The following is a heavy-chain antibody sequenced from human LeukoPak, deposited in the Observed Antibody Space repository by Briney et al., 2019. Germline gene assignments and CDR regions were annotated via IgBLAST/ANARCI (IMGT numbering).Heavy chain of an antibody. CDR2: ITFNGGST. CDR1: GLTFSNYA. D-gene: IGHD6-6*01. V-gene: IGHV3-23*01. Sequence: GGSLRLSCAASGLTFSNYAVSWVRQAPGRGLEWVSSITFNGGSTYYADSVKGRFSISRDNSKNTLSLQMNGLRAEDTAVYYCAKTYSSSWSDWYFDLWGHGTLVTVSS. J-gene: IGHJ2*01. CDR3: AKTYSSSWSDWYFDL.